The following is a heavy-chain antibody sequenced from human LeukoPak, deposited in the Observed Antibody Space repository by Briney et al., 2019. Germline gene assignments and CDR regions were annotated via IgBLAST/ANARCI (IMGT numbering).Heavy chain of an antibody. CDR1: GGTFSSYA. V-gene: IGHV1-2*02. Sequence: GASVKVSCKASGGTFSSYAISWVRQAPGQGLEWMGWINPNSGGTNYAQKFQGRVTMTRDTSISTAYMELSRLRSDDTAVYYCARDKYGDYLYFDYWGQGTLVTVSS. D-gene: IGHD4-17*01. CDR3: ARDKYGDYLYFDY. J-gene: IGHJ4*02. CDR2: INPNSGGT.